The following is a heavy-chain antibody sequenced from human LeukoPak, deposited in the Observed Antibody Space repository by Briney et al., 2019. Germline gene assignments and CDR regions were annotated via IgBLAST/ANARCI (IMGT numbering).Heavy chain of an antibody. D-gene: IGHD1-1*01. CDR3: ARDRTTGFSDALDI. CDR2: IGVGGTT. V-gene: IGHV3-23*01. J-gene: IGHJ3*02. Sequence: PGGSLRLSCAASGFTFSSYTVNWVRQAPGKGLEWVSGIGVGGTTYYADSVKGRFTISRDTSKNTLYLQMNSLRAEDTAVYYCARDRTTGFSDALDIWGQGTMVIVSS. CDR1: GFTFSSYT.